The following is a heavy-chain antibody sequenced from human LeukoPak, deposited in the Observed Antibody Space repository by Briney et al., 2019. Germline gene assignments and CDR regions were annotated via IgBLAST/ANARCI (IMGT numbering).Heavy chain of an antibody. CDR3: AREGGYSYGYETYLDY. V-gene: IGHV1-2*02. J-gene: IGHJ4*02. Sequence: ASVKVSCKASGYTFTGYYMHWVRQAPGQGLEWMGWINPNSGGTNYAQKFQGRVTMTRDMSTSTVYMELSSLRSEDTAVYYCAREGGYSYGYETYLDYWGQGTLVTVSS. CDR2: INPNSGGT. CDR1: GYTFTGYY. D-gene: IGHD5-18*01.